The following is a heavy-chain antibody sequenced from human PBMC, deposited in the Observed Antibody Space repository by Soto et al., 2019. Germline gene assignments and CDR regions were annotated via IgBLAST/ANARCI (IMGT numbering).Heavy chain of an antibody. CDR1: GFVFRDYS. D-gene: IGHD5-18*01. CDR3: AKPGGYSYGTPYFDS. CDR2: ISYDVSNK. J-gene: IGHJ4*02. V-gene: IGHV3-30*18. Sequence: GGSLRLSCTASGFVFRDYSMHWVRQAPAKGLEWMALISYDVSNKFHVDSVKGRFTISRDNSKNTLYLQMNGLRPEDSAVYYCAKPGGYSYGTPYFDSWGQGALVTVSS.